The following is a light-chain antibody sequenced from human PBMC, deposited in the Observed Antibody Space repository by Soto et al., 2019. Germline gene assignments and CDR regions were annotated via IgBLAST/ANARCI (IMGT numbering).Light chain of an antibody. V-gene: IGKV3-11*01. Sequence: EIVLTQSPGPLSLSPGERATLSCRASQSLSSFLAWYQQKPGQAPRLLMYDASNRATGIPPRFSGSGSGTDCALTISSLQPEDAATYYCQQLKSYPLTLCGGTKVDIK. CDR1: QSLSSF. J-gene: IGKJ4*01. CDR2: DAS. CDR3: QQLKSYPLT.